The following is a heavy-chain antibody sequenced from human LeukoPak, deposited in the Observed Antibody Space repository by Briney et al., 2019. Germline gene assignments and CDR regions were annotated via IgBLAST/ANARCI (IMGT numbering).Heavy chain of an antibody. J-gene: IGHJ5*02. CDR3: ARDMVAASDWFDP. CDR2: MNPNSGNT. Sequence: ASVKVSCKASGYTFTSYDINWVRQATGQGLEWMRWMNPNSGNTGYAQKFQGRVTMTRNTSISTAYMELSSLRSEDTAVYYRARDMVAASDWFDPWGQGTLVTVSS. CDR1: GYTFTSYD. D-gene: IGHD2-15*01. V-gene: IGHV1-8*01.